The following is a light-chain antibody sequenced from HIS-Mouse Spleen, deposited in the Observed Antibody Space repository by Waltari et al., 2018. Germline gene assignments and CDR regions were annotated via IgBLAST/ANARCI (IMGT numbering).Light chain of an antibody. CDR3: QQYNNWPFT. J-gene: IGKJ3*01. Sequence: EIVMPQSPATLSVSPGESATLSCRASQSVSSNLAWYQQKPGQASRLLIYGASTRATGIPARFSGSGSGTEFTLTISSLQSEDFAVYYCQQYNNWPFTFGPGTKVDIK. CDR1: QSVSSN. CDR2: GAS. V-gene: IGKV3-15*01.